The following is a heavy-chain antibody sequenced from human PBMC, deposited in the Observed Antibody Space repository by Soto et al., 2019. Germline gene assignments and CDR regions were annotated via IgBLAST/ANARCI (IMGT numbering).Heavy chain of an antibody. D-gene: IGHD1-26*01. CDR1: GGSISSYY. V-gene: IGHV4-59*06. Sequence: SETLSLTCTVSGGSISSYYWSWIRQHPGKGLEWIGYIYYSGSTYYNPSLKSRVTISVDTSKNQFSLKLSSVTAADTAVYYCARRPYSGSLMGASDIWGQGTMVTVSS. CDR2: IYYSGST. CDR3: ARRPYSGSLMGASDI. J-gene: IGHJ3*02.